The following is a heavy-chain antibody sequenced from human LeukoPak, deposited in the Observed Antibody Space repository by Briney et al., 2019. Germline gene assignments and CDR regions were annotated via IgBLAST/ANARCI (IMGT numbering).Heavy chain of an antibody. J-gene: IGHJ4*02. V-gene: IGHV3-23*01. D-gene: IGHD6-19*01. CDR1: GFTFSSYA. CDR2: ISGSGGST. CDR3: ATYDSSGWYPADY. Sequence: PGGSLRLSCAASGFTFSSYAMSWVRQAPGKGLEWVSAISGSGGSTYYADSVEGRFTISRDNSKNTLYLQMNSLRAEDTAVYYCATYDSSGWYPADYWGQGTLVTVSS.